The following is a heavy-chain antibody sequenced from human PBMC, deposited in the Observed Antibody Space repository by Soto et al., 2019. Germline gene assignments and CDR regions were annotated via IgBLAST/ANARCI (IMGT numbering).Heavy chain of an antibody. D-gene: IGHD3-22*01. V-gene: IGHV4-30-4*01. CDR1: GGSISSGDYY. CDR3: ARAVRYDSSGYDY. J-gene: IGHJ4*02. CDR2: IYYSGST. Sequence: PSETLSLTCTVSGGSISSGDYYWSWIRQPPGKGLEWIGYIYYSGSTYYNPSLKSRVTISVDTSKNQFSLKLSSVTAADTAVYYCARAVRYDSSGYDYWGQGTLVTVS.